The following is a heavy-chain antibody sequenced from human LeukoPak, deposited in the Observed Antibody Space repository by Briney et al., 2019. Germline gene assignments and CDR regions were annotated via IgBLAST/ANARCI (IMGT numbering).Heavy chain of an antibody. D-gene: IGHD4-17*01. CDR1: GGSISSSSHY. CDR2: IYYSGST. J-gene: IGHJ4*02. Sequence: SETLSLTCTVSGGSISSSSHYWGWIRQPPGKGLEWIGSIYYSGSTYYNPSLKSRVTISVDTSKNQFSLKLSSVTAADTAVYYCARSDYGDSYYFGYWGQGTLVTVSS. V-gene: IGHV4-39*01. CDR3: ARSDYGDSYYFGY.